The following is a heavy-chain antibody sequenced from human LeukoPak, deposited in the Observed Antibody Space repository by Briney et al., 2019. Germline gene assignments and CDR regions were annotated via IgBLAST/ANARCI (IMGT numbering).Heavy chain of an antibody. CDR1: GGSISSGGYY. J-gene: IGHJ4*02. D-gene: IGHD2-2*01. CDR2: IYYSGST. V-gene: IGHV4-31*03. Sequence: SETLSLTCTVSGGSISSGGYYWSWIRQHPGKGLEWIGYIYYSGSTYYNPSPKSRVTISVDTSKNQFSLKLSSVTAAGTAVYYCARGGCSSTSCSLLGYWGQGTLVTVSS. CDR3: ARGGCSSTSCSLLGY.